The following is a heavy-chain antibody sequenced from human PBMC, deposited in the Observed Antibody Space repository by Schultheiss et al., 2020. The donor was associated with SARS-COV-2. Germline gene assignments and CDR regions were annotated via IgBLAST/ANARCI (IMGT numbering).Heavy chain of an antibody. V-gene: IGHV3-48*04. D-gene: IGHD4-11*01. CDR1: GFTFSSYA. Sequence: GGSLRLSCAASGFTFSSYAMSWVRQAPGKGLEWVSYISSSGSTIYYADSVKGRFTISRDNAKNSLYLQMNSLRAEDTAVYYCAREPTTEYYGMDVWGQGTTVTVSS. CDR3: AREPTTEYYGMDV. J-gene: IGHJ6*02. CDR2: ISSSGSTI.